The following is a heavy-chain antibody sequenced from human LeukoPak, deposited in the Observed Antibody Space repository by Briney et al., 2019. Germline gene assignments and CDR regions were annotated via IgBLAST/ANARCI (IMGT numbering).Heavy chain of an antibody. V-gene: IGHV5-51*01. CDR2: IYPGDSDT. CDR1: GYSFTSYW. J-gene: IGHJ6*03. CDR3: ARHLDFWSGYYQSPRYMDV. D-gene: IGHD3-3*01. Sequence: GESLKISCKGSGYSFTSYWIGWVRQMPGKGLEWMGIIYPGDSDTRYSPSFQGQVTISADKSISTAYLRWSSLKASDTAMYYCARHLDFWSGYYQSPRYMDVWGKGTTVTVSS.